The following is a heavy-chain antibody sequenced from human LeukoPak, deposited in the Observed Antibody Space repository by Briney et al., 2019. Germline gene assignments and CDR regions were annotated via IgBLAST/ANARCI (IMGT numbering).Heavy chain of an antibody. Sequence: GGSLRLSCAVSGFTFTDYYMSWIHQAPGKGLEWISYISNDATSIYYADSLKGRFTISRDNAKNSLYLQMNSLRANDTAMYYCARSNWLDPWGQGTLVTVSS. CDR1: GFTFTDYY. V-gene: IGHV3-11*01. J-gene: IGHJ5*02. CDR3: ARSNWLDP. CDR2: ISNDATSI.